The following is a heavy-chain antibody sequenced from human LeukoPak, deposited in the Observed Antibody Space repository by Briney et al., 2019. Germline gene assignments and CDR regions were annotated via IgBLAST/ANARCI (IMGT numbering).Heavy chain of an antibody. Sequence: GGSLRLSCAASGFTFSSYWMHWVRQAPGKGLVWVSRINSDGSSTSYADSVKGRFTISRDNAKNTLYLQMNSLRAEDTAVYYCARVHRSLNYGDYPPFDYWGQGTLDTVSS. J-gene: IGHJ4*02. D-gene: IGHD4-17*01. V-gene: IGHV3-74*01. CDR1: GFTFSSYW. CDR2: INSDGSST. CDR3: ARVHRSLNYGDYPPFDY.